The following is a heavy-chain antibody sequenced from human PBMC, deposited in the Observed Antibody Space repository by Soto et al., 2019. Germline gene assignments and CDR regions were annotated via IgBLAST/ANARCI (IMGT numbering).Heavy chain of an antibody. Sequence: GGSLRLSCAASGFTFSSYWMHWVRQAPGKGLVWVSRINPDGSATNYADSVKGRFTISRDDAKNTLYLQMNSLRAEDTAVFYCGRGGSDSPMAPGYWGQGTLVTVSS. J-gene: IGHJ4*02. CDR3: GRGGSDSPMAPGY. CDR2: INPDGSAT. D-gene: IGHD5-18*01. CDR1: GFTFSSYW. V-gene: IGHV3-74*01.